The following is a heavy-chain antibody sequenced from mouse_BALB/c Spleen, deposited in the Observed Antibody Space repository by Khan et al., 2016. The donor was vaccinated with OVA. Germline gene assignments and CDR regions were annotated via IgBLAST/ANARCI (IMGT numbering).Heavy chain of an antibody. Sequence: EVQLQESGPELVKPGASVKISCKASGYSFTGYFMNWVMQSHGKSLEWIGRINPHIGETFYNPKFKGKATLTADESSSTAHMELRSLASEDSAVYYWARIYGSDFDYWGQGTTLTVSS. CDR3: ARIYGSDFDY. D-gene: IGHD1-1*01. CDR2: INPHIGET. V-gene: IGHV1-20*02. J-gene: IGHJ2*01. CDR1: GYSFTGYF.